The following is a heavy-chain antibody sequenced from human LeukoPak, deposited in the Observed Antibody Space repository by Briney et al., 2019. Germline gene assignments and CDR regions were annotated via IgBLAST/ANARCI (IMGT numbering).Heavy chain of an antibody. J-gene: IGHJ4*02. D-gene: IGHD3-10*01. CDR3: VKDRAGTYFDY. CDR2: ISYDGTNK. Sequence: QSGRSLRLSCAASGXTFTNYDMHWVRQAPGKGLHWVAVISYDGTNKYYADSVKGRFTISRDDSKNTLYLQMNSLRAEDTAVYYCVKDRAGTYFDYWGQGTLVTVSS. CDR1: GXTFTNYD. V-gene: IGHV3-30*18.